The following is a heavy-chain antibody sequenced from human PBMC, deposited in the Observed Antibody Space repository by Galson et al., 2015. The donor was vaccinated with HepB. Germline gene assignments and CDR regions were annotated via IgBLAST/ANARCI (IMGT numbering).Heavy chain of an antibody. J-gene: IGHJ3*02. CDR2: IIPIFGTA. CDR1: GYTFTAYA. V-gene: IGHV1-69*13. CDR3: ATDLETSYDSSKPHFGTFDI. D-gene: IGHD3-22*01. Sequence: SVKVSCKASGYTFTAYAISWVRQAPGQGLEWMGGIIPIFGTANYAQKFQGRVTITADEPTSTAYMELSSLRSEDTAVYYCATDLETSYDSSKPHFGTFDIWGQGTMVTVSS.